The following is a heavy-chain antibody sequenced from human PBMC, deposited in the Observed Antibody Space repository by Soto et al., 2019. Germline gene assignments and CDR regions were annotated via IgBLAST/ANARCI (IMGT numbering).Heavy chain of an antibody. D-gene: IGHD3-10*01. Sequence: ASVKVSCKASGYTFTSYAMHWVRQAPGQGLEWMGIINPSGGSTSYAQKFQGRVTMTRDTSTSTVYMELSSLRSEDTAVYYCARADGSGSYYLLYYFDYWGQGTLVTVSS. CDR1: GYTFTSYA. CDR3: ARADGSGSYYLLYYFDY. V-gene: IGHV1-46*03. J-gene: IGHJ4*02. CDR2: INPSGGST.